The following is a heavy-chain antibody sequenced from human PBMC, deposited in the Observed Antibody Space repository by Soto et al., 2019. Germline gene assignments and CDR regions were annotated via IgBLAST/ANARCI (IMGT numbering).Heavy chain of an antibody. D-gene: IGHD6-13*01. Sequence: PGGSLRLSCAASGFTFSSYEMNWVRQAPGKGLEWVSYIRSGGSTMYYADSVKGRFTISRDNAKNSLYLQMNSLRAEDTAVYYCARVFIAAAGTDYWGQGTLVTVSS. CDR2: IRSGGSTM. CDR3: ARVFIAAAGTDY. CDR1: GFTFSSYE. J-gene: IGHJ4*02. V-gene: IGHV3-48*03.